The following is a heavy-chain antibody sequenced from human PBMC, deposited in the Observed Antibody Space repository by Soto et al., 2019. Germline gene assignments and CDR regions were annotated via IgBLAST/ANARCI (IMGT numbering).Heavy chain of an antibody. CDR2: ISAHNGNT. D-gene: IGHD1-1*01. V-gene: IGHV1-18*01. CDR1: GYAFTTYG. CDR3: ARGRYGDY. Sequence: QVHLVQSGAEVKKPGASVKVSCQGSGYAFTTYGITWVRQATGQGLEWMGWISAHNGNTNYAQKLQGRVTVTRDTSTSTAYMELRSLRYDDTAVYYCARGRYGDYWGQGDLVTVSS. J-gene: IGHJ4*02.